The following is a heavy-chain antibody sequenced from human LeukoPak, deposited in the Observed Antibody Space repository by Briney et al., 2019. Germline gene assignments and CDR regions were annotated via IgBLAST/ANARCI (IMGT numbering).Heavy chain of an antibody. CDR3: ARAPAGGPLRFFDY. J-gene: IGHJ4*02. D-gene: IGHD3-3*01. Sequence: ASVKVSCKASGYTFTGYYIHWVRQAPGQGLEWMGWIHPNIGGTNFAQKFQGRVTMTRDSSISTAYMEVSSLRSDDTAVYYCARAPAGGPLRFFDYWGQGTLVTVSS. V-gene: IGHV1-2*02. CDR2: IHPNIGGT. CDR1: GYTFTGYY.